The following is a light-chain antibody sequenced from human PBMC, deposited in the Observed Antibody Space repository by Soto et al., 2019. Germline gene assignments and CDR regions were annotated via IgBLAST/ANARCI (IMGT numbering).Light chain of an antibody. CDR1: RTISTY. Sequence: DIQMTQSPSSLSASVGDRVTITCRASRTISTYLNWYQQKPGKAPKLLIYDASSLQSGVPSRISGSGSGTDSTLTISSLQPEDFATYYCQQSHSTPLTFGGGTKVEIK. J-gene: IGKJ4*01. CDR3: QQSHSTPLT. V-gene: IGKV1-39*01. CDR2: DAS.